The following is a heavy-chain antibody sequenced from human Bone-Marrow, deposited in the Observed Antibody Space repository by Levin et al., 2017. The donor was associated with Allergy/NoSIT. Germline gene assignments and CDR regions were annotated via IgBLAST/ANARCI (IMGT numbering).Heavy chain of an antibody. J-gene: IGHJ5*02. V-gene: IGHV4-59*01. CDR2: ISARENT. CDR3: ARVREGRYLAWTTNWFDP. Sequence: SETLSLTCTVAGGSISTYDWSWIRQPPGKGLEWIGHISARENTKYSPSLKSRVAISVDTSRNQFFLKLTSVTAADTAVYYCARVREGRYLAWTTNWFDPWGQGTLVIVSS. D-gene: IGHD3-9*01. CDR1: GGSISTYD.